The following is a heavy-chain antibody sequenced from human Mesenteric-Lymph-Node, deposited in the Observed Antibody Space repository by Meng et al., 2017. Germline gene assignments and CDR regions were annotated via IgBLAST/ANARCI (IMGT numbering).Heavy chain of an antibody. Sequence: QVQLEESGPGLLKPSQTLSLSCTGSGGSISSGDYYWSWIRQPPGKGLELIGHIYYSGGTSYNPSLKSRVTISVDTSNNQFSLKLSSVTAADTAVYYCARVGWRQWSFDLWGRGTLVTVSS. V-gene: IGHV4-30-4*01. CDR1: GGSISSGDYY. J-gene: IGHJ2*01. CDR2: IYYSGGT. D-gene: IGHD5-18*01. CDR3: ARVGWRQWSFDL.